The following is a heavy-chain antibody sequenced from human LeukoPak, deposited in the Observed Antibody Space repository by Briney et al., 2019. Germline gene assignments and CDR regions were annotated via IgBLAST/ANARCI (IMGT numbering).Heavy chain of an antibody. Sequence: TLSLTCAVYGGSFSGYYWSWIRQHPGKGLEWIGYIYYSGSTYYNPSLKSRVTISVDTSKNQFSLKLSSVTAADTAVYYCARDPGDSSGYFDYWGQGTLVTVSS. J-gene: IGHJ4*02. D-gene: IGHD3-22*01. V-gene: IGHV4-31*11. CDR2: IYYSGST. CDR1: GGSFSGYY. CDR3: ARDPGDSSGYFDY.